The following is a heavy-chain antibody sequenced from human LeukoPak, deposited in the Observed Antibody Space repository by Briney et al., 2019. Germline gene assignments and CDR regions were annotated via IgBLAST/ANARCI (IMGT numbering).Heavy chain of an antibody. CDR2: IRAYNGNT. D-gene: IGHD2-2*01. Sequence: ASVKVSCKASGYTFTSYGISWVRQAPGQGLEWMGWIRAYNGNTNYAQKLQGRVTMTTDTSTSTAYMELRSLRSDDTAVYYCARDRTQYSSSTSCRFDYWGQGTLVTVSS. CDR1: GYTFTSYG. CDR3: ARDRTQYSSSTSCRFDY. J-gene: IGHJ4*02. V-gene: IGHV1-18*01.